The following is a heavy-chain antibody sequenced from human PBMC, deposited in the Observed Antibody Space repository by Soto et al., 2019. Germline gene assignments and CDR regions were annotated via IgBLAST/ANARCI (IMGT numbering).Heavy chain of an antibody. V-gene: IGHV1-69*01. J-gene: IGHJ3*02. CDR1: GGTFSSYA. CDR3: ASLYCSCTSCHPDDAFDI. CDR2: IIPIFGTA. Sequence: QVQLVQSGAEVKKPGSSVKVSCKASGGTFSSYAISWVRQAPGQGLEWMGGIIPIFGTANYAQKFQGRVTITADESTSTAYMELSSLRSEDTAVYYCASLYCSCTSCHPDDAFDIWGQGTMVTVSS. D-gene: IGHD2-2*01.